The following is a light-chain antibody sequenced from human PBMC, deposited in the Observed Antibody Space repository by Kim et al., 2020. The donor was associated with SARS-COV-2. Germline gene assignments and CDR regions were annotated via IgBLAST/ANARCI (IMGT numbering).Light chain of an antibody. CDR2: DVS. J-gene: IGLJ1*01. Sequence: QSALTQPRSVSGSPGQSVTISCTGTSSDVGGYNYVSWYQQHPGKAPKLMIYDVSKRPSGVPDRFSGSKSGNTASMTISGLQAEDEADYYCCSYAGSYTYVFGTWTQVTVL. V-gene: IGLV2-11*01. CDR1: SSDVGGYNY. CDR3: CSYAGSYTYV.